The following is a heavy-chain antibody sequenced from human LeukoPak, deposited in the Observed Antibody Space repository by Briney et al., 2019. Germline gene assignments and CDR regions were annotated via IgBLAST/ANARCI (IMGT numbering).Heavy chain of an antibody. Sequence: GGSLRLSCAASGFTFSSYSMNWVRQAPGKGLEWVSSISSSSSYIYYADSVKGRFTISRDNAKNSLYLQMNSLRAEDTAVYYCARAPNQLGTGGYWGQGTLVTVSS. V-gene: IGHV3-21*01. CDR2: ISSSSSYI. D-gene: IGHD6-13*01. CDR1: GFTFSSYS. J-gene: IGHJ4*02. CDR3: ARAPNQLGTGGY.